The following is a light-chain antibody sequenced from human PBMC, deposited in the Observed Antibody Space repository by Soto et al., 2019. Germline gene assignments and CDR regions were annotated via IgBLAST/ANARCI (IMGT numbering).Light chain of an antibody. J-gene: IGKJ5*01. CDR3: QQYNNWPPT. Sequence: EIVMTQSPATLSVSPGERANLSCRASQSVSSNLAWYQQKPGQAPRLLIYDASNRASGIPPRFNGSGSGTEFTLTISSLQSEDSAVYYCQQYNNWPPTFGQGTRLEIK. V-gene: IGKV3D-15*01. CDR1: QSVSSN. CDR2: DAS.